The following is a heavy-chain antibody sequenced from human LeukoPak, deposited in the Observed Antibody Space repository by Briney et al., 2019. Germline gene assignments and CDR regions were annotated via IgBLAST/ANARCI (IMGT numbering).Heavy chain of an antibody. CDR3: ARDPGLLPTQHQDY. J-gene: IGHJ4*02. D-gene: IGHD2-15*01. Sequence: RASVKVSCKASGYTFTSYAMHWVRQAPGQRLEWMGWINAGNGNTKYSQKFQGRVTMTRDMSTSTVYMELSSLRSEDTAVYYCARDPGLLPTQHQDYWGQGTLVTVSS. V-gene: IGHV1-3*01. CDR2: INAGNGNT. CDR1: GYTFTSYA.